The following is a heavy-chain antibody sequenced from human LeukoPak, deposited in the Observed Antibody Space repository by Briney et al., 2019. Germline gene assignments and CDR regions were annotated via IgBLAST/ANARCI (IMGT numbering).Heavy chain of an antibody. D-gene: IGHD5-18*01. Sequence: ASVKVSCKASGYTFTSYGISWVRQAPGQGLEWMGWISAYNGNTNYAQKLQGRVTMTTDTSTSTAYMELSSLRSEDTAVYYCAVTAMVSSATYYFDYWGQGTLVTVSS. CDR2: ISAYNGNT. J-gene: IGHJ4*02. CDR1: GYTFTSYG. V-gene: IGHV1-18*01. CDR3: AVTAMVSSATYYFDY.